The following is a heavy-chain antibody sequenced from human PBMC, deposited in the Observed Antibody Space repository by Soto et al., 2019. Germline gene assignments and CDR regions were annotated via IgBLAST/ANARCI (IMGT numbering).Heavy chain of an antibody. CDR1: GGSISSYY. J-gene: IGHJ4*02. D-gene: IGHD6-6*01. Sequence: PSETLSLTCTVSGGSISSYYWSWIRQPPGKGLEWIGYIYYSGSTNYNPSLKSRVTISLDTSKNQFSLKLSSVTPADTAMYYCARDHSTSPRIFEYWGRGALVTVSS. CDR3: ARDHSTSPRIFEY. V-gene: IGHV4-59*12. CDR2: IYYSGST.